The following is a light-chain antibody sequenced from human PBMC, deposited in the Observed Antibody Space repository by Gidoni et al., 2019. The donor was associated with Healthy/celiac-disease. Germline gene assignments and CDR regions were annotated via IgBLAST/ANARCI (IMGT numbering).Light chain of an antibody. J-gene: IGLJ3*02. CDR1: SSNIGAGYD. V-gene: IGLV1-40*01. CDR2: GNS. Sequence: QSVLTQPPSVSGAPGQRVTISCTGSSSNIGAGYDVHWYQQLPVTAPKLLIYGNSNRPSGVPDRFSGSKSGTSASLAITGLQAEDEADYYCQAYDSSLSGFWVFGGGTKLTVL. CDR3: QAYDSSLSGFWV.